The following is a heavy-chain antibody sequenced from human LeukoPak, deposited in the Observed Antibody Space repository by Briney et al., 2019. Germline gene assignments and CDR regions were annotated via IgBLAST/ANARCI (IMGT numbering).Heavy chain of an antibody. J-gene: IGHJ4*02. D-gene: IGHD6-13*01. Sequence: ASVKVSCRASGYTFSNYAINWVRQAPGKGLEWMGWINANTGNPTYALGFTGRFVLSLDTSVSTAYLQISSLKAEDTAVYYCARGDSGPTYNSNWYETDYWGQGTLVTVSS. CDR3: ARGDSGPTYNSNWYETDY. V-gene: IGHV7-4-1*02. CDR1: GYTFSNYA. CDR2: INANTGNP.